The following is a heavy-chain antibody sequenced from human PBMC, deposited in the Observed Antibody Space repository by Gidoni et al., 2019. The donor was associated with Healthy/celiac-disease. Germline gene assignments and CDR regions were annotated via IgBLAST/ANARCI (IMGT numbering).Heavy chain of an antibody. V-gene: IGHV3-30*03. CDR2: ISYDGSNK. CDR3: ARDEARTLDYGDYSRAFDI. Sequence: QVQLVESGGGVVQPGRSLRLSCAASGFTFSSYGMHWVRQAPGKGLEWVAVISYDGSNKYYADSVKGRFTISRDNSKNTLYLQMNSLRAEDTAVYYCARDEARTLDYGDYSRAFDIWGQGTMVTVSS. CDR1: GFTFSSYG. J-gene: IGHJ3*02. D-gene: IGHD4-17*01.